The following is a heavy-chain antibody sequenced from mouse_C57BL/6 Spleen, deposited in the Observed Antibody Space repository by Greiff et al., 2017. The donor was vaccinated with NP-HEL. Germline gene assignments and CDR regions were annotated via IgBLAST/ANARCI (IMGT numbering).Heavy chain of an antibody. CDR1: GYTFTSYD. Sequence: QVQLQQSGPELVKPGASVKLSCKASGYTFTSYDINWVKQRPGQGLEWIGWIYPRDGSTKYNEKFKGKATLTVDTSSSTAYMELHSLTSEDSAVYFCARYGVYYGSSLYYFDYWGQGTTLTVSS. CDR3: ARYGVYYGSSLYYFDY. CDR2: IYPRDGST. V-gene: IGHV1-85*01. D-gene: IGHD1-1*01. J-gene: IGHJ2*01.